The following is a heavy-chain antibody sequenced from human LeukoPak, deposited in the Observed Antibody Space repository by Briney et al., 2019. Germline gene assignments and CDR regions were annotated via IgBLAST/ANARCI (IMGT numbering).Heavy chain of an antibody. D-gene: IGHD1-14*01. CDR3: AREILGGFNPGAY. CDR1: LDSTTSNF. Sequence: SETLSLTCTVSLDSTTSNFWSWVRQPPGKGLEWVGEIHRSGSPNYNPSLQSRVTISIDRSRNQIVLELSSVTAADTAVYYCAREILGGFNPGAYWGQGTLVTVSS. J-gene: IGHJ4*02. CDR2: IHRSGSP. V-gene: IGHV4-4*02.